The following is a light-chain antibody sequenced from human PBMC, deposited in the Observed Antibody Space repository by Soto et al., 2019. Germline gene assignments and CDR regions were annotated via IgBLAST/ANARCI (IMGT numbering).Light chain of an antibody. CDR3: CSYAGSRTYV. J-gene: IGLJ1*01. V-gene: IGLV2-23*01. CDR2: EGT. Sequence: QSVLTRPASVSGPLGQSIVISCTGSSSDIGSYDLVSWYQQYPGKAPKVVIFEGTKRPSGVSNRFSGSKSGNTASLTISGLQTEDEADYYCCSYAGSRTYVFGAGTKV. CDR1: SSDIGSYDL.